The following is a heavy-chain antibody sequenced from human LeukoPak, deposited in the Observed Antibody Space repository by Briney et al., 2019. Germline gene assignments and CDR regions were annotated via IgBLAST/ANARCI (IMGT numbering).Heavy chain of an antibody. V-gene: IGHV3-53*01. J-gene: IGHJ4*02. Sequence: GGSLRLSCAASGFTVSSNYMSWVRQAPGKGLEWVSVIYSGGSTYYADSVKGRFTISRDNSKNTLYLQMNSLRAEDTAVYYCAKDQLNIVVVTASYWGQGTLVTVSS. CDR3: AKDQLNIVVVTASY. D-gene: IGHD2-21*02. CDR2: IYSGGST. CDR1: GFTVSSNY.